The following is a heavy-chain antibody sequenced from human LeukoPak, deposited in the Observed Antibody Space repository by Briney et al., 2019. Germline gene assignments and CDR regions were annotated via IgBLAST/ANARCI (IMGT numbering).Heavy chain of an antibody. J-gene: IGHJ5*02. CDR2: INSDGSST. D-gene: IGHD5-18*01. Sequence: GGSLRLSCAASGFTFSSYWMHWVRQAPGKGLVWVSRINSDGSSTNYADSVKGRFTVSRDNSKSSLYLQMNSLKTEDTAFHYCAKDSYADHALGLNWFDPRGQGTLVIVSS. CDR3: AKDSYADHALGLNWFDP. V-gene: IGHV3-74*01. CDR1: GFTFSSYW.